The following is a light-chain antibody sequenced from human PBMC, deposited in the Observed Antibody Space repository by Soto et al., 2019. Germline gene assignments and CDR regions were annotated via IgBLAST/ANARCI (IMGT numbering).Light chain of an antibody. V-gene: IGLV2-14*01. CDR3: SSYTSSSSYV. Sequence: QSVLTQPASVSGSPEQSITISCTGTSSDVGGYNYVSWYQQHPGKAPKLIIYEVSNRPSGVSNRFSGSKSGNTASLTISGLQAEDESDYYCSSYTSSSSYVFGTGTKLTVL. CDR2: EVS. J-gene: IGLJ1*01. CDR1: SSDVGGYNY.